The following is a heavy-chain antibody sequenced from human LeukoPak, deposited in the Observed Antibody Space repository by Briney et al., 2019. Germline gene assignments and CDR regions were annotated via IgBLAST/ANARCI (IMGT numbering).Heavy chain of an antibody. CDR3: ARDLDGDYDSYSFDY. D-gene: IGHD2-21*02. V-gene: IGHV4-61*02. CDR1: GGSISSGSYY. CDR2: FHTSGST. Sequence: PSETLSLTCTVSGGSISSGSYYWSWIRQPAGKGLGWIGRFHTSGSTYYNPSLRSRVTISVDTSQNQFSLKLGSVTAADTAVYYCARDLDGDYDSYSFDYWGQGILVTVSS. J-gene: IGHJ4*02.